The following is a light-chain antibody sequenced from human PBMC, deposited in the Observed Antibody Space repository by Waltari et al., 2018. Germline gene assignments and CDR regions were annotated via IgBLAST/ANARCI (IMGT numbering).Light chain of an antibody. CDR3: QVWDTTADLAI. V-gene: IGLV3-21*02. CDR2: NDS. Sequence: SYVLTQPPSVSVAPGQTASITCGGNNIATKSVHWYQQKPGQAPVLVVYNDSDRPSGIPGRFSGSNAGNTATLTISRVEAGDEADYYCQVWDTTADLAIFGGGTKLTVL. J-gene: IGLJ2*01. CDR1: NIATKS.